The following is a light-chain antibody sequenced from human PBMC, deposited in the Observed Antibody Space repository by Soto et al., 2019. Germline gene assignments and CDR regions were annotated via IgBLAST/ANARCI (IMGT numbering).Light chain of an antibody. V-gene: IGLV2-14*01. CDR3: RPDIGTCTSV. CDR1: SSDVGGYNY. Sequence: QAVLTPPASVSGAPGQSITISCTGTSSDVGGYNYVSWYQQHPGKAPKLMIYEVSNRPSGVSNRFSGSKSGNTASLTISGLQAEVVAAYYGRPDIGTCTSVFGSGPNVT. J-gene: IGLJ1*01. CDR2: EVS.